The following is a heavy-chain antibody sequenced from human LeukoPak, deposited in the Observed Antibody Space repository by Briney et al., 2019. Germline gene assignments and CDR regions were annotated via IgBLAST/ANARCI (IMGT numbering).Heavy chain of an antibody. D-gene: IGHD2-8*01. CDR3: AKSRGYCTNGVCYTGYYFDY. J-gene: IGHJ4*02. Sequence: GRSLRLSCAASGFTFDDYAMHWVRQAPGKGLEWVSGISWNSGSIGYADSVKGRFTISRDNAKNSLYLQMNSLRAEDTAVYYCAKSRGYCTNGVCYTGYYFDYWGQGTLVTVSS. V-gene: IGHV3-9*01. CDR1: GFTFDDYA. CDR2: ISWNSGSI.